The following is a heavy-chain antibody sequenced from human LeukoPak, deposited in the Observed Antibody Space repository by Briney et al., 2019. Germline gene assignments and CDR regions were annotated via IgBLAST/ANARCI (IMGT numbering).Heavy chain of an antibody. CDR3: ARGIVGYYFDY. CDR1: GYTFTIYG. D-gene: IGHD3-22*01. J-gene: IGHJ4*02. CDR2: ISAYGNT. Sequence: ASVKVSCKTSGYTFTIYGISWVRQAPGQGLEWMGLISAYGNTNYAQTLQGRVTMTTDTSTSTAYTELRSLRSDDTAVYYCARGIVGYYFDYWGQGTLVTVSS. V-gene: IGHV1-18*01.